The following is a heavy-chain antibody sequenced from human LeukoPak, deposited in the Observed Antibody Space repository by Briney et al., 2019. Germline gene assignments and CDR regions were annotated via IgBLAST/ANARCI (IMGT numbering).Heavy chain of an antibody. D-gene: IGHD6-19*01. V-gene: IGHV3-74*01. Sequence: GGSLRLSCAASRFTFSSYWMHWVRQAPGKGLVWVSRINSDGSSTSYADSVKGRFTISRDNAKNTLYLQMNSLRAEDTAVYYCARDRPVAGTWSLKIYYYYGMDVWGQGTTVTVSS. J-gene: IGHJ6*02. CDR1: RFTFSSYW. CDR2: INSDGSST. CDR3: ARDRPVAGTWSLKIYYYYGMDV.